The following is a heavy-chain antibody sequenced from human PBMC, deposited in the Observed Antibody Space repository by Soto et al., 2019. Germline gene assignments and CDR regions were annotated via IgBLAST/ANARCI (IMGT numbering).Heavy chain of an antibody. CDR1: GGTFSSYA. V-gene: IGHV1-69*01. CDR3: ARGAGYYDSAGRMSGRFDP. D-gene: IGHD3-10*01. J-gene: IGHJ5*02. CDR2: FIPIFGTA. Sequence: QVQLVQSGAEVKKPGSSVKVSCKASGGTFSSYAISWVRQAPGPGLEWMGGFIPIFGTANYAQKFQGRVTITADESTSTAYMELSSLRSEDTAVYYCARGAGYYDSAGRMSGRFDPWGQGTLVNVSS.